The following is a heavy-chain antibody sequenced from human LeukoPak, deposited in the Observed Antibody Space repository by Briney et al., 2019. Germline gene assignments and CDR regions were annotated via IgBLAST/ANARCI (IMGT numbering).Heavy chain of an antibody. D-gene: IGHD5-18*01. CDR2: ISYDGSNK. V-gene: IGHV3-30-3*01. CDR3: ARDRYSYGSTPCYFDY. Sequence: GGSLRLSCAASGFTLSSYAMHWVRQAPGKGLEWVAVISYDGSNKYYADSVKGRFTISGDNSKNTLYLQMNSLRAEDTAVYYCARDRYSYGSTPCYFDYWGQGTLVTVSS. J-gene: IGHJ4*02. CDR1: GFTLSSYA.